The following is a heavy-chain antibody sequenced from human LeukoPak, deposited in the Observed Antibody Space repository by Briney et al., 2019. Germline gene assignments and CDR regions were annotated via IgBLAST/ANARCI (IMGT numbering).Heavy chain of an antibody. D-gene: IGHD3-10*01. CDR1: GYTFTSYA. Sequence: GASVTVSCTASGYTFTSYAMHWVRQAPGQRLEWMGWINAGNGNTKYSQKFRGRVTITRDTSASTAYMELSSLRSEDTAVYYCARGRGGVIARYYGMDVWGQGTTVTVSS. J-gene: IGHJ6*02. CDR3: ARGRGGVIARYYGMDV. V-gene: IGHV1-3*01. CDR2: INAGNGNT.